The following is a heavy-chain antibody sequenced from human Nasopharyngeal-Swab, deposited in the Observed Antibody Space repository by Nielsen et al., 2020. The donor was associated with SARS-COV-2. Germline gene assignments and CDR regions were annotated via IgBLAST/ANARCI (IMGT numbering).Heavy chain of an antibody. CDR2: IYPADSDS. J-gene: IGHJ4*02. D-gene: IGHD1-26*01. V-gene: IGHV5-51*01. CDR3: VRRAFSASYFYFDY. CDR1: GYIFTSYW. Sequence: GGSLRLSRKGSGYIFTSYWIGWVRQMPGKGLEWMGIIYPADSDSRYSLSFQGQVSISVDKSISTAYLQWNTLKASDTAIYYCVRRAFSASYFYFDYWGPGTLVTVSS.